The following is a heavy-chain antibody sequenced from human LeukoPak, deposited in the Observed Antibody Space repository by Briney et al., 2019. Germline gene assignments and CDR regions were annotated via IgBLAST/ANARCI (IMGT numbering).Heavy chain of an antibody. J-gene: IGHJ4*02. CDR1: GFTFSSYA. V-gene: IGHV3-30*04. Sequence: SGGSLRLSCAASGFTFSSYAMHWVRQAPGKGLEWVAVISYDGSNKYYADSVKGRFTISRDNSKNTLYLQMNSLRAEDTAVYYCARGSEWLLEYYFDYWGQGTLATVSS. D-gene: IGHD3-3*01. CDR2: ISYDGSNK. CDR3: ARGSEWLLEYYFDY.